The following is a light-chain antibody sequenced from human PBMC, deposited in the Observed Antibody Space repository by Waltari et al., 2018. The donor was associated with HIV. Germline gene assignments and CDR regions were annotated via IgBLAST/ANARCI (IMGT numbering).Light chain of an antibody. CDR2: KTS. Sequence: DIQMTQSPSTLSASVGDRVTITCRASQSTNKWLAWYQHKPGQAPKLLIYKTSRLDSGVPSRFSGIGSGTEFTRTISSLQPDDVATYYCHQYKGSAFGQGTKLEI. V-gene: IGKV1-5*03. CDR1: QSTNKW. CDR3: HQYKGSA. J-gene: IGKJ2*01.